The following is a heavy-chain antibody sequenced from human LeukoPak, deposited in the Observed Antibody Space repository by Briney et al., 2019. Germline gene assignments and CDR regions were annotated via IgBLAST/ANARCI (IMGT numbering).Heavy chain of an antibody. CDR3: ARVDVSHNWNHPYDY. CDR1: GGTFSSYA. Sequence: SVKVSCKASGGTFSSYAISWVRQAPGQGLEWMGGIIPIFGTANYAQKFQGRVTITTDESTSTAYMELSSQRSEDTAVYYCARVDVSHNWNHPYDYWGQGTLVTVSS. CDR2: IIPIFGTA. J-gene: IGHJ4*02. D-gene: IGHD1-20*01. V-gene: IGHV1-69*05.